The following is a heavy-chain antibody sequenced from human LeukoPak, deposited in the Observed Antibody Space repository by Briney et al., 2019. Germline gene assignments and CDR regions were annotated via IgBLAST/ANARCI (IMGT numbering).Heavy chain of an antibody. CDR1: GYTFTGYY. CDR2: INPNSGGT. Sequence: ASVKVSCKASGYTFTGYYMHWVRLAPGQGLEWMGWINPNSGGTNYAQKFQGRVTMTRDTSISTAYMELSRLRSDDTAVYYCARVRTTVTNYYYYGMDVWGQGTTVTVPS. D-gene: IGHD4-17*01. CDR3: ARVRTTVTNYYYYGMDV. J-gene: IGHJ6*02. V-gene: IGHV1-2*02.